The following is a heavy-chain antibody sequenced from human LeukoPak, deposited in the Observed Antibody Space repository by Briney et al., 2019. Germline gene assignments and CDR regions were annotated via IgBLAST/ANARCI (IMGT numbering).Heavy chain of an antibody. J-gene: IGHJ4*02. V-gene: IGHV4-34*01. CDR2: INHSGST. CDR3: ARGPVQYVRESGYYNY. Sequence: PSETLSLTCAVYGGSFSGYYWSWIRQPPGKGLEWIGEINHSGSTNYNPSLKSRVTISVDTSKNQFSLKLSSVTAADTAVYYCARGPVQYVRESGYYNYWGQGTLVTVSS. CDR1: GGSFSGYY. D-gene: IGHD3-22*01.